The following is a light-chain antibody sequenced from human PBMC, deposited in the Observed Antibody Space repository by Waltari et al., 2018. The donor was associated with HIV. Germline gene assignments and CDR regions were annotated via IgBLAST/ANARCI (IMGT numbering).Light chain of an antibody. CDR3: NSYAGNKDLGV. CDR2: ESN. J-gene: IGLJ3*02. Sequence: SALTQPPPASGSPGQSVTIPCTGTSSNAGGCNYVSWYQNHTGKPPQLIINESNKRPSGLPDRFSGSKAGNTASLTVSVLQAEDEAIYHCNSYAGNKDLGVFGGGTKLTVL. V-gene: IGLV2-8*01. CDR1: SSNAGGCNY.